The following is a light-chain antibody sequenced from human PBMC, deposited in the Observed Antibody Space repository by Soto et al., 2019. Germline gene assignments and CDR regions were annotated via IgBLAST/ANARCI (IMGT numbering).Light chain of an antibody. CDR2: EVT. CDR1: SSDVGRYHY. V-gene: IGLV2-14*01. Sequence: QSVLTQPASVSGSPGQSITISCTGTSSDVGRYHYVSWYQQHPGKAPKLKIFEVTNRPSGVSDRFSGYKSANAASLTISGLQAEDEADYYCSSFTSSNTWVFGGGTTLTVL. J-gene: IGLJ3*02. CDR3: SSFTSSNTWV.